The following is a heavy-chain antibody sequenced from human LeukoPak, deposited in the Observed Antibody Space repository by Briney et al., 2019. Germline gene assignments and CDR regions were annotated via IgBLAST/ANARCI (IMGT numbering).Heavy chain of an antibody. Sequence: SETLSLTCTVSGGSVSSYYWSWIRQPAGKGLEWIGRIYTSGSTNYNTSLKSRATLPVDTSKHQFSLKRSSVTGADTAVYYCARDCSSTSWYNDAFEIWGQGTMVTVSS. CDR3: ARDCSSTSWYNDAFEI. D-gene: IGHD2-2*02. V-gene: IGHV4-4*07. J-gene: IGHJ3*02. CDR2: IYTSGST. CDR1: GGSVSSYY.